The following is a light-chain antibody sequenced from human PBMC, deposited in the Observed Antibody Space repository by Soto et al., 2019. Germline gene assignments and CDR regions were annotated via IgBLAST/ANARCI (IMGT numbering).Light chain of an antibody. CDR3: QQYDRCPCT. V-gene: IGKV1-5*03. J-gene: IGKJ2*02. CDR2: KAS. CDR1: QSISNW. Sequence: DIQMTKSPSTLSASGGDTVTITCRASQSISNWLAWYQQKPGQAPKLLIHKASTLESRVPSRFSGSGSGTECTLTLRSLQPDDFANSYRQQYDRCPCTCGQGNKLDIK.